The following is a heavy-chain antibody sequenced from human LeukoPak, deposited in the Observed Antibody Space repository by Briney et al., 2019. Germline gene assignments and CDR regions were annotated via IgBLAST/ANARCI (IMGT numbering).Heavy chain of an antibody. CDR3: ATASSSSGWYYSDY. V-gene: IGHV4-59*01. CDR2: IYYSGST. Sequence: SETLSLTCAVYGESFSGYYWSWIRQPPGKGLEWIGYIYYSGSTNYNPSLKSRVTISVDTSKNQFSLKLSSVTAADTAVYYCATASSSSGWYYSDYWGQGTLVTVSS. D-gene: IGHD6-19*01. J-gene: IGHJ4*02. CDR1: GESFSGYY.